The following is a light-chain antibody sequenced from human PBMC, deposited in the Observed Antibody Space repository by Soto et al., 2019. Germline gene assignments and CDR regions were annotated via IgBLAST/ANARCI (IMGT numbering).Light chain of an antibody. CDR1: QFVSSSY. CDR2: GVS. V-gene: IGKV3-20*01. J-gene: IGKJ5*01. Sequence: EIVLTQCPGTLWLSAGEGTSLAFGASQFVSSSYLAWYQQKPGQAPRLLIYGVSSRATGIPDRFSGSGPGTDFTLTISRLEPEDFAVYYCQHYGNSPPNTFGQGTRL. CDR3: QHYGNSPPNT.